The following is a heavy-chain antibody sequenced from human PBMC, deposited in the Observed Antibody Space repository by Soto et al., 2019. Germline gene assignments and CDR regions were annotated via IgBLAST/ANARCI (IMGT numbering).Heavy chain of an antibody. D-gene: IGHD3-9*01. J-gene: IGHJ4*02. CDR2: IYAGGNT. CDR3: ETVTTFYDILTSSYALNYFDY. CDR1: GYSVNSNY. Sequence: AGSPRLSGPASGYSVNSNYMTWVRQAPWKGLECVSVIYAGGNTYYADSVKGRFTISSDKSKNTLYLQMNNLRAEDTAVYYCETVTTFYDILTSSYALNYFDYWGQGTRVTVSA. V-gene: IGHV3-53*01.